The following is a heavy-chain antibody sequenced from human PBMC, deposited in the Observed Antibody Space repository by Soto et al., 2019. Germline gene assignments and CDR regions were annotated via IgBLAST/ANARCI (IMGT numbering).Heavy chain of an antibody. CDR2: ISYDGSNK. Sequence: PGGSLRLSCAASGFTFSSYAMSWVRQAPGKGLEWVAVISYDGSNKYYADSVKGRFTISRDNSKNTLYLQMNSLRAEDTAVYYCARDPSLYDSSGLDDYWGQGTLVTVSS. D-gene: IGHD3-22*01. CDR3: ARDPSLYDSSGLDDY. CDR1: GFTFSSYA. V-gene: IGHV3-30*03. J-gene: IGHJ4*02.